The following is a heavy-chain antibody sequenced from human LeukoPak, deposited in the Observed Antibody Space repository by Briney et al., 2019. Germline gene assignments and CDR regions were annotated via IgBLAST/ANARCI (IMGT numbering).Heavy chain of an antibody. CDR2: IKSDGSST. D-gene: IGHD6-6*01. CDR3: ASTSAARYAFDI. CDR1: GFTFSSYW. J-gene: IGHJ3*02. V-gene: IGHV3-74*01. Sequence: GGSLTLSCAASGFTFSSYWMHWVRQAPGKGLVWVSRIKSDGSSTSYADSVRGRFTISRDNAKNTLYLQMNSLRAEDTAVYYCASTSAARYAFDIWGQGTMVTVSS.